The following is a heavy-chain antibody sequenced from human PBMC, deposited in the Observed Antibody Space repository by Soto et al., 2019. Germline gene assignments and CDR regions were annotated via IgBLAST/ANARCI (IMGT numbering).Heavy chain of an antibody. CDR2: ISSSSSTI. D-gene: IGHD4-17*01. CDR1: GVTFRSDS. V-gene: IGHV3-48*01. CDR3: ARSPGDYAEYFQH. J-gene: IGHJ1*01. Sequence: GGELRRAWAASGVTFRSDSMNWDCQAPGKGLEWVSYISSSSSTIYYADSVKGRFTISRDNAKNSLYLQMNSLRAEDTAVYYCARSPGDYAEYFQHWGQGTLVTVSS.